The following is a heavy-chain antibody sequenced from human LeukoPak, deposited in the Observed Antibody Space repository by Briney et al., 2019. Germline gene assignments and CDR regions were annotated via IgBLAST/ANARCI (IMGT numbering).Heavy chain of an antibody. Sequence: SQTLSLTCAISGDSVSSNSAAWNWIRQSPSRGLEWLGRTYYRSKWYNDYAVSVKSRITINPDTSKNQFSLQLNSVTPEDTAVYYCARDIGGALSGEVLSDYYMDVWGKGTTVTVSS. CDR3: ARDIGGALSGEVLSDYYMDV. CDR2: TYYRSKWYN. D-gene: IGHD3-10*01. CDR1: GDSVSSNSAA. J-gene: IGHJ6*03. V-gene: IGHV6-1*01.